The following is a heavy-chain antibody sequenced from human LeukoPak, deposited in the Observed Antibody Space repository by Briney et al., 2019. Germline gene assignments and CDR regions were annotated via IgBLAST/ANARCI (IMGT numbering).Heavy chain of an antibody. CDR1: GGSISSYY. D-gene: IGHD6-6*01. Sequence: SETLSLTCTVSGGSISSYYWSWIRQPPGKGLEWIGYIYYSGSTNYNPSLKSRVTISVDTSKNQFSLKLSSVTAADTAVYYCARGKYSSSSSSDCWGQGTLVTVSS. CDR2: IYYSGST. CDR3: ARGKYSSSSSSDC. J-gene: IGHJ4*02. V-gene: IGHV4-59*01.